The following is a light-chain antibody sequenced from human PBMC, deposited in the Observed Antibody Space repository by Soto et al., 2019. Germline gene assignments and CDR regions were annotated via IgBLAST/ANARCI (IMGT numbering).Light chain of an antibody. CDR3: AAWDDSLSAHVV. CDR2: RNN. CDR1: SSNIGGNY. V-gene: IGLV1-47*01. J-gene: IGLJ2*01. Sequence: QSVLTQPPSVSGTPGQRVTISCSGSSSNIGGNYVYWYQQVPGTAPKLLIYRNNQRPSGVPDRFSGSKSGTSASLAISGLRSEDEADYYCAAWDDSLSAHVVFGGGTKLTVL.